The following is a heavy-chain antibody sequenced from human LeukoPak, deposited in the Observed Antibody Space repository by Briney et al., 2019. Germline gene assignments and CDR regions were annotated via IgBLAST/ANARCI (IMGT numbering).Heavy chain of an antibody. D-gene: IGHD2-2*01. CDR2: ISGSGGST. CDR1: GFTFSSYA. V-gene: IGHV3-23*01. CDR3: AKDSGLGYCSSTSCRALYFDL. Sequence: GGSLRLSCAASGFTFSSYAMSWVRQAPGKGLEWVSAISGSGGSTYYADSVKGRFTISRDNSKNTLYLQMNSLRAEDTAVYYCAKDSGLGYCSSTSCRALYFDLWGRGTLVTVSS. J-gene: IGHJ2*01.